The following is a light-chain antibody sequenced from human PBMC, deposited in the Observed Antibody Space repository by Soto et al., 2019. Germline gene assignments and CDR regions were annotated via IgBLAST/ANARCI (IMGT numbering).Light chain of an antibody. CDR2: GNS. V-gene: IGLV1-40*01. CDR1: SSNIGANYD. CDR3: QSYDSSLSAFGV. J-gene: IGLJ3*02. Sequence: QSVLTQPPSVSGAPGQRVTISCTGSSSNIGANYDVHWYQQLPGTAPKLLIYGNSNRPSGVPDRFSASKSGTSASLAITGLQAEDAADYYCQSYDSSLSAFGVFGGGTKLTVL.